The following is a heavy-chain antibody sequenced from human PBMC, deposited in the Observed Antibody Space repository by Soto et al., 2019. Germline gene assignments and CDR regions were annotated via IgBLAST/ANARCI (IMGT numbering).Heavy chain of an antibody. V-gene: IGHV1-3*01. Sequence: ASVKVSCKASGYTFTNYAIHWVRQAPGQRLEWMGGINGGNGDTKFSQRFRGRLTITRDTSATTAYMELSSLRSEDTALYYCARVSSSWFAPWGPGTLVTVSS. J-gene: IGHJ5*02. CDR1: GYTFTNYA. CDR2: INGGNGDT. CDR3: ARVSSSWFAP.